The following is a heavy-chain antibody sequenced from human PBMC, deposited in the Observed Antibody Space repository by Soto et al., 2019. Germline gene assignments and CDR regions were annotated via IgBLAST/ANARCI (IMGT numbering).Heavy chain of an antibody. CDR1: GGSISSGGYS. CDR2: IYHSGST. V-gene: IGHV4-30-2*01. Sequence: SETLSLTCAVSGGSISSGGYSWSWIRQPPGKGLEWIGYIYHSGSTYYNPSLKSRVTISVDRSKNQFSLKLSSVTAADTAVYYCARGKPPRPTYGDYPIDYWGQGALVTVSS. D-gene: IGHD4-17*01. CDR3: ARGKPPRPTYGDYPIDY. J-gene: IGHJ4*02.